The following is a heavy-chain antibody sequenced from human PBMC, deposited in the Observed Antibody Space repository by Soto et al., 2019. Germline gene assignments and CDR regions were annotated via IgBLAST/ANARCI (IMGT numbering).Heavy chain of an antibody. CDR1: GYTFTTYG. CDR3: ARGFEDYYGMDV. J-gene: IGHJ6*02. Sequence: ASVKVSCKTSGYTFTTYGISWVRQAPGQGLEWMGWTSAYNGNTNYAQKLQGRVTMTTDTSTSTAYMELRSLRSDDTAVDYCARGFEDYYGMDVWGQGTTVTVSS. D-gene: IGHD3-16*01. V-gene: IGHV1-18*04. CDR2: TSAYNGNT.